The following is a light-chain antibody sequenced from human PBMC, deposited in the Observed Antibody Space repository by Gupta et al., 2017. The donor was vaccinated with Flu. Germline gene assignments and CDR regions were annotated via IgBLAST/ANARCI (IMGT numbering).Light chain of an antibody. CDR1: SSDVGGYNY. CDR3: SSYAGSNNRRV. J-gene: IGLJ3*02. V-gene: IGLV2-8*01. Sequence: VTISCTGTSSDVGGYNYVSWYQQHPGKAPKLMIYEVSKRPSGVPDRFSGSKSGNTASLTVSGLQAEDEADYYCSSYAGSNNRRVFGGGTKLTVL. CDR2: EVS.